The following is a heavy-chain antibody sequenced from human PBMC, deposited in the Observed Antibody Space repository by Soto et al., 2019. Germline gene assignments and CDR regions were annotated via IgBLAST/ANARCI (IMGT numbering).Heavy chain of an antibody. V-gene: IGHV4-30-4*01. J-gene: IGHJ4*02. D-gene: IGHD5-18*01. CDR3: ASNSYGYIFYDH. CDR1: GGSISSGDYY. CDR2: IYYSGST. Sequence: QVQLQESDPGLVKPSQTLSLTCTVSGGSISSGDYYWSWIRQPPGKGLEWNGYIYYSGSTYYNPSLTSRVTISVDTSKNQFSLKLSSVTAADTAVYYCASNSYGYIFYDHWGQGTLVTVSS.